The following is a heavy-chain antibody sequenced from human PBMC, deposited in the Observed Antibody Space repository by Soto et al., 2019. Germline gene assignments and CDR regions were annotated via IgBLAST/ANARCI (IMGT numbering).Heavy chain of an antibody. J-gene: IGHJ4*02. CDR1: GFTFRSYA. V-gene: IGHV3-23*01. CDR2: ISGSGGST. CDR3: ARRASGNGYDFDY. Sequence: GGSLRLSCAASGFTFRSYAMSWVRQAPGKGLEWVSSISGSGGSTYYADSVKGRFTLSRDNSKNMLYLQMNSLRAEDSAVYYCARRASGNGYDFDYWGQGTLVTVSS. D-gene: IGHD5-12*01.